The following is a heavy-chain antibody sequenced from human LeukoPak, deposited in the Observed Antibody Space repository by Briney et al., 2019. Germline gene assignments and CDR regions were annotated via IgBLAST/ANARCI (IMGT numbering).Heavy chain of an antibody. CDR2: IYHSGST. J-gene: IGHJ3*02. CDR3: ARHPQRRGAFDI. Sequence: SETLSLTCAVPGYSISSGYYWGWIRQPPGKGLEWIGSIYHSGSTYYNPSLKSRVTISVDTSKNQFSLKLSSVTAADTAVYYCARHPQRRGAFDIWGQGTMVTVSS. D-gene: IGHD1-1*01. CDR1: GYSISSGYY. V-gene: IGHV4-38-2*01.